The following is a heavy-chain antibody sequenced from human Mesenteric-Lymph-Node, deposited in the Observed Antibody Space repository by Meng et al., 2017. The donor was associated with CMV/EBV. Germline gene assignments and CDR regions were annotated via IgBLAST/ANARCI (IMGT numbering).Heavy chain of an antibody. J-gene: IGHJ6*02. Sequence: GESLKISCAASGFTFSSYWMHWVRQAPGEGLVWVSRINSDGSSTNYADSVKGRFTISRDNAKNTLYLQMNSLRAEDTAVYYCARVGQLYSGSYYYYYYGMDVWGQGTTVTVSS. D-gene: IGHD1-26*01. CDR3: ARVGQLYSGSYYYYYYGMDV. CDR1: GFTFSSYW. V-gene: IGHV3-74*01. CDR2: INSDGSST.